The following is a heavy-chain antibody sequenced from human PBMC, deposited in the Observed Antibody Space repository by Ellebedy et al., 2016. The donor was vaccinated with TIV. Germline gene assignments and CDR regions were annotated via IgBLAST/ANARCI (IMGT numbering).Heavy chain of an antibody. CDR2: INHSGNT. CDR1: GGSFSGYY. Sequence: SETLSLXCAVYGGSFSGYYWSWIRQSPGKGLEWIGDINHSGNTKCNPSLKSRITISVDTSKNQFSLKLSSVTAADTAVYCCARGTVALQPLKYFDSWGRGTLVTVSS. CDR3: ARGTVALQPLKYFDS. D-gene: IGHD6-19*01. J-gene: IGHJ4*02. V-gene: IGHV4-34*01.